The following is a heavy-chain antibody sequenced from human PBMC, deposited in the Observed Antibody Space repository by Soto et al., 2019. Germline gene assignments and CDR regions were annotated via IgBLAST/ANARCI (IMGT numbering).Heavy chain of an antibody. J-gene: IGHJ6*02. CDR3: ARDLSSSSWYHYYYCMDV. CDR1: GYTFTGYY. V-gene: IGHV1-2*04. CDR2: INPNSGGT. D-gene: IGHD6-13*01. Sequence: ASVKVSCKASGYTFTGYYMHWVRQAPGQGLEWMGWINPNSGGTNYAQKFQGWVTMTRDTSISTAYMELSRLRSDDTAVYYCARDLSSSSWYHYYYCMDVRGQGTTVTVSS.